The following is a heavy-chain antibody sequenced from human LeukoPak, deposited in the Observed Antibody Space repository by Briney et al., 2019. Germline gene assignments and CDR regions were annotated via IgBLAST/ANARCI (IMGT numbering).Heavy chain of an antibody. CDR1: GFTFSNYA. CDR3: ANGYTYGQN. D-gene: IGHD5-18*01. J-gene: IGHJ4*02. CDR2: ISGSGGNT. V-gene: IGHV3-23*01. Sequence: GGSLRLSCAASGFTFSNYAMNWVRQAPGKGLEWVLTISGSGGNTYYADSVKGRFTMSRDNSKNTVSLQMNSLRAEDTAVYYCANGYTYGQNWGQGTLVTVSS.